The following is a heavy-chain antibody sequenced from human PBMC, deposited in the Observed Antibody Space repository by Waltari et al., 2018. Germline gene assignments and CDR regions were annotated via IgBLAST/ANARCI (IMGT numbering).Heavy chain of an antibody. Sequence: QVQLVQSGAEVKKPGSSVKVSCKASGGTFSSYAISWVRQAPGQGLEWMGGIIPIFGTANYAQKFQGRVTITADESTSTAYMELGSLRSEDTAVYYCARDLREHCSGGSGYSEDYYYYYMDVWGKGTTVTVSS. CDR1: GGTFSSYA. V-gene: IGHV1-69*13. CDR3: ARDLREHCSGGSGYSEDYYYYYMDV. J-gene: IGHJ6*03. D-gene: IGHD2-15*01. CDR2: IIPIFGTA.